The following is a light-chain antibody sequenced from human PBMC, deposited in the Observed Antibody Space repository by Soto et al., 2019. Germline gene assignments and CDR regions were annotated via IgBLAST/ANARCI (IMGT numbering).Light chain of an antibody. CDR1: SSDVGSYNL. CDR3: YSYAGRSNWV. CDR2: EGS. V-gene: IGLV2-23*01. Sequence: QAVVTQPASVSGSPGQSITISCTGSSSDVGSYNLVSWYQQHPGKAPKLMIYEGSKRPSGVSNRFSGSKSGNTASLTISGLQAEDEGDYYCYSYAGRSNWVFGGGTKLTVL. J-gene: IGLJ3*02.